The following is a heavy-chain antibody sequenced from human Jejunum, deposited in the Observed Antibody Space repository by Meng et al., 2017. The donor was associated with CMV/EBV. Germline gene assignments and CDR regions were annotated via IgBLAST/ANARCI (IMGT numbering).Heavy chain of an antibody. CDR2: IYCSRST. V-gene: IGHV4-59*01. J-gene: IGHJ5*02. CDR3: ARANSGFGGNFDH. D-gene: IGHD4-23*01. Sequence: VSGGSISTYHWSGIRQSPGKGLAWIGYIYCSRSTNYNPSLKRRVTISLDASKNQFSLKLNYVTAADTAVYYCARANSGFGGNFDHWGQGTPVTVSS. CDR1: GGSISTYH.